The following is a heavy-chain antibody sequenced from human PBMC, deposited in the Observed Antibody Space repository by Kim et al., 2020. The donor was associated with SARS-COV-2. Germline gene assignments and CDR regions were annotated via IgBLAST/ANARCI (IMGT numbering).Heavy chain of an antibody. CDR3: ARDHVLLWDRGYYYGMDV. Sequence: GGSLRLSCAASGFTFSSYGMHWVRQAPGKGLEWVAVIWYDGSNKYYADSVKGRFTISRDNSKNTLYLQMNSLRAEDTAVYYCARDHVLLWDRGYYYGMDVWGQGTPVTVSS. CDR1: GFTFSSYG. D-gene: IGHD3-10*01. V-gene: IGHV3-33*01. CDR2: IWYDGSNK. J-gene: IGHJ6*02.